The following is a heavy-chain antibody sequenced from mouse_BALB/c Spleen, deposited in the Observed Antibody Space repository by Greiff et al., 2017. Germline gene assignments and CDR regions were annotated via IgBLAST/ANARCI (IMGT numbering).Heavy chain of an antibody. D-gene: IGHD2-3*01. V-gene: IGHV5-4*02. Sequence: EVQRVESGGGLVKPGGSLKLSCAASGFTFSDYYMYWVRQTPEKRLEWVATISDGGSYTYYPDSVKGRFTISRDNAKNNLYLQMSSLKSEDTAMYYCARDGYYIYAMDYWGQGTSVTVSS. CDR1: GFTFSDYY. CDR3: ARDGYYIYAMDY. J-gene: IGHJ4*01. CDR2: ISDGGSYT.